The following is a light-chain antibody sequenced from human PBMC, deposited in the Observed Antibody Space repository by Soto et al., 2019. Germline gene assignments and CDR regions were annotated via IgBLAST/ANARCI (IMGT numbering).Light chain of an antibody. CDR1: QSVGRNY. J-gene: IGKJ1*01. CDR3: QQYSTSPWA. V-gene: IGKV3-20*01. Sequence: EIVLTQFPGTLSLSPGERATLSCRASQSVGRNYVAWYQQKPGQAPRVIIYAASNRASGIPDRFSGSGSRSDFTLTISRLEPEDFAVYYCQQYSTSPWAFGQGTKVEIK. CDR2: AAS.